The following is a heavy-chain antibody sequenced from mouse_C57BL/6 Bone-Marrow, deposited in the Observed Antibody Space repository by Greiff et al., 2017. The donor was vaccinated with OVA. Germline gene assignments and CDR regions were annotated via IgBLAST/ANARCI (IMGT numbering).Heavy chain of an antibody. J-gene: IGHJ2*01. CDR3: ARRGYYGSSLYYFDY. V-gene: IGHV5-12*01. CDR2: ISNGGGST. CDR1: GFTFSDYY. D-gene: IGHD1-1*01. Sequence: EVQRVESGGGLVQPGGSLKLSCAASGFTFSDYYMYWVRQTPEKRLEWVAYISNGGGSTYYPDTVKGRFTISRDNAKNTLYLQMSRLKSEDTAMYYCARRGYYGSSLYYFDYWGQGTTLTVSS.